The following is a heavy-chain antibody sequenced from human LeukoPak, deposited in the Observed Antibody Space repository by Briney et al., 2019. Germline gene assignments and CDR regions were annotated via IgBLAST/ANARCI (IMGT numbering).Heavy chain of an antibody. V-gene: IGHV3-33*01. J-gene: IGHJ4*02. CDR3: ARGPTLVGGLPALDS. CDR1: GFTFSSHG. D-gene: IGHD3-10*02. Sequence: PGGSLRLSCAASGFTFSSHGMHWVRQAPGKGLEWVAVIWYDGSNKYYADSVKGRFTISRDNSKNTLYLQMNSLRAEDTAVYYCARGPTLVGGLPALDSWDQGTLVTVSS. CDR2: IWYDGSNK.